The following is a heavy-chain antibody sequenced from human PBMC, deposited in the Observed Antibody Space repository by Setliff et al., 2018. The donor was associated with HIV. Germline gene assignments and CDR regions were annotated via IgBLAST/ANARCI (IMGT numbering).Heavy chain of an antibody. CDR1: AYSISSGYY. V-gene: IGHV4-38-2*01. D-gene: IGHD3-22*01. CDR3: ARQWRDQYNSGVSTEYFQH. CDR2: IYQSGST. Sequence: SETLSLTCAVSAYSISSGYYWGWIRQPPGKGLEWIGSIYQSGSTYYNPSLMSRVTISVDMSKNQFSLKLRSVTAADTAVYYCARQWRDQYNSGVSTEYFQHWGLGTLVSVSS. J-gene: IGHJ1*01.